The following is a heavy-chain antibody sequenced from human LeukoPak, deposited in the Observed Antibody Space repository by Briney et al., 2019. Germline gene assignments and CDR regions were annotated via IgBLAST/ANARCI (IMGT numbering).Heavy chain of an antibody. CDR1: GGSFSGYY. V-gene: IGHV4-34*01. Sequence: SETLSLTCAVYGGSFSGYYWSWIRQPPGKGLEWIGEINHSGSTNYNPSLKSRVTISVDTSKNQFSLKLSSVTAADTAVYYCARRRLFLAKNWFDPWGQGTLVTVSS. J-gene: IGHJ5*02. D-gene: IGHD3-3*01. CDR2: INHSGST. CDR3: ARRRLFLAKNWFDP.